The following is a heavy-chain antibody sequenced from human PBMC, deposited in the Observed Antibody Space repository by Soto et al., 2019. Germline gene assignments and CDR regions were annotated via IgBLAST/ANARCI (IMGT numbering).Heavy chain of an antibody. D-gene: IGHD2-15*01. CDR2: ISGSGGST. CDR1: GFTFSSHA. Sequence: GRSLRLSCAASGFTFSSHAMSWVRQAPGKGLEWVSAISGSGGSTYYADSVKGRFTISRDNSKNTLYLQMNSLRAEDTAVYYCAKEGVDYYYYMDVWGKGTTVTVSS. J-gene: IGHJ6*03. CDR3: AKEGVDYYYYMDV. V-gene: IGHV3-23*01.